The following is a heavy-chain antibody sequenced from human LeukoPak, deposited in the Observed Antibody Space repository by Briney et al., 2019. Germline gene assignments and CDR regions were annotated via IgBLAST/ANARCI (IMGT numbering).Heavy chain of an antibody. D-gene: IGHD3-10*01. Sequence: SETRSLTCTVSGGSISSGGDYWSWIRQHPGKGLEWIGYIYYSGSTYYNPSLKSRVTISVDTSKNQSSLKLSSVTAADTAVYYCARKRITMVRGVISYYYYMDVWGKGTTVTVSS. CDR2: IYYSGST. J-gene: IGHJ6*03. V-gene: IGHV4-31*03. CDR1: GGSISSGGDY. CDR3: ARKRITMVRGVISYYYYMDV.